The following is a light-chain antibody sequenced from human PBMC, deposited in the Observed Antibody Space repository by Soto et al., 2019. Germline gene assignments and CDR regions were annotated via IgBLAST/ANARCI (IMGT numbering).Light chain of an antibody. J-gene: IGLJ2*01. V-gene: IGLV2-14*01. CDR3: SSYTSSSTLSVV. CDR1: SSDVGGYNY. Sequence: QSALTQPASVSGSPGQSITISCTGTSSDVGGYNYVSWYQQHPGKAPKLMIYDVSNRPSGVSNRFSGSKSGNTASLTISGLQAEDEADYYCSSYTSSSTLSVVLGGGTQLTVL. CDR2: DVS.